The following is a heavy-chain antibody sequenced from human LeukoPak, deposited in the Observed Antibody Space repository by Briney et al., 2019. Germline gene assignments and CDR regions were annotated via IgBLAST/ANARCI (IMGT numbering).Heavy chain of an antibody. V-gene: IGHV3-23*01. J-gene: IGHJ3*02. CDR1: GFTFSSYA. CDR3: ARHCCSGPAKRVFDI. CDR2: ISGSGGST. D-gene: IGHD2-15*01. Sequence: TGGSLRLSCAASGFTFSSYAMSWVRQAPGKGLEWVSAISGSGGSTYYADSVKGRFTISRDNSKNTLYLQMNSLRAEDTAVYHCARHCCSGPAKRVFDIWGQGTMVTVSS.